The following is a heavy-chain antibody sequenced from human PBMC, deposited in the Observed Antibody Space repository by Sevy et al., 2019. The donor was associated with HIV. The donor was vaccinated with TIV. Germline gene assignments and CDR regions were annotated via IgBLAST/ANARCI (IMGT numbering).Heavy chain of an antibody. CDR1: GFTFSNAW. J-gene: IGHJ4*02. CDR3: TTNYGDYAY. Sequence: GGSLRLSCAASGFTFSNAWMSWVRQAPGKGLEWVGRIKSKTGGGTTDYAAPVKGRFTISRDDSKNTLYLQMNSLKTEDTAVYYCTTNYGDYAYWGQGTLVTVSS. V-gene: IGHV3-15*01. CDR2: IKSKTGGGTT. D-gene: IGHD4-17*01.